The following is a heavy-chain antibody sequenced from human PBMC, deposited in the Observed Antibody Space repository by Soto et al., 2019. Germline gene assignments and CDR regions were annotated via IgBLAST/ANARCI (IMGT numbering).Heavy chain of an antibody. Sequence: QEQLQESGPGLVKPSQTLSLTCTVSGGSISSGDYHWSWIRQSPGKGLEWIAYVYYSGGSYYNPSVESRDTISLDTSKNQFSLNLSSVTAADTAVYYCARGTWSGYTRYYFDFWGQGTLVTVSS. V-gene: IGHV4-30-4*01. J-gene: IGHJ4*02. CDR2: VYYSGGS. CDR1: GGSISSGDYH. D-gene: IGHD3-3*01. CDR3: ARGTWSGYTRYYFDF.